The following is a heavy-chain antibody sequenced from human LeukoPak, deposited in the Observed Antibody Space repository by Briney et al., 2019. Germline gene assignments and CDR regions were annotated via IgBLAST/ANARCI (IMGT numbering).Heavy chain of an antibody. Sequence: ASGKVSCKSSGYTFTRYGISWVRQAPGQGLEWMGWISAYNGNTNYAQKLQGRVIMTTDTSTSTAYMELRSLRFDDTAAYYCPRDPDGNLDFDYWGQGTLVTVSS. J-gene: IGHJ4*02. CDR3: PRDPDGNLDFDY. CDR2: ISAYNGNT. D-gene: IGHD5-24*01. V-gene: IGHV1-18*01. CDR1: GYTFTRYG.